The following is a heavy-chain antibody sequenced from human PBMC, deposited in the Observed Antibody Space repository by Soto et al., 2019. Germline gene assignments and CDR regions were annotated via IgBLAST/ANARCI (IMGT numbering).Heavy chain of an antibody. Sequence: QVQLQESGPGLVKPSQTLSLTCTVSGGSISSGGYYWSWIRQHPAKGLEWIGYIYYSGSTYYNPSLKSRVTISVDTSKNQFSLKLSSVTAADTAVYYCARDPYSYGRPDWYFDLWGRGTLVTVSS. J-gene: IGHJ2*01. D-gene: IGHD5-18*01. CDR3: ARDPYSYGRPDWYFDL. CDR2: IYYSGST. V-gene: IGHV4-31*03. CDR1: GGSISSGGYY.